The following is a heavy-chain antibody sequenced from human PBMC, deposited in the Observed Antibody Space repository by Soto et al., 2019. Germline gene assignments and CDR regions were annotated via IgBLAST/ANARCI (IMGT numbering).Heavy chain of an antibody. V-gene: IGHV1-2*02. CDR3: ARCASTMVRGDRHSCYLGMDV. CDR1: GYSFSSFY. CDR2: INANTGDT. D-gene: IGHD3-10*01. J-gene: IGHJ6*02. Sequence: ASVKVSCKASGYSFSSFYLHWVRQAPGQGLEWVGWINANTGDTDYAQKFQGRVTMTRDTPINTAYLELTRLGSDDTAVIYCARCASTMVRGDRHSCYLGMDVWGQGTTVTFSS.